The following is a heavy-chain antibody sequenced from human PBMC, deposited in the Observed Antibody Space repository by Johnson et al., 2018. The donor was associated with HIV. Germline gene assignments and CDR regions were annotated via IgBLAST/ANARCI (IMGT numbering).Heavy chain of an antibody. CDR1: AFTVSDNY. J-gene: IGHJ3*02. V-gene: IGHV3-66*02. Sequence: VQLVESGGGLVQPGGSLRLSCAASAFTVSDNYLSWVRQAPGKGLEWVSVIYTGGSTYYEDSVKGRFTISRDNSKNTVYLQMNSLRAEDTAVYYCAREVRGPRGGFDIWGQGTMVTVSS. CDR2: IYTGGST. CDR3: AREVRGPRGGFDI. D-gene: IGHD3-10*01.